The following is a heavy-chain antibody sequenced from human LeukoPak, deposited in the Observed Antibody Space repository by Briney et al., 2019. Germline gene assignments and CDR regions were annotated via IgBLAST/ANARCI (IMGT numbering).Heavy chain of an antibody. V-gene: IGHV1-46*01. CDR3: ASEYSSSSRWFDP. D-gene: IGHD6-6*01. Sequence: APVKVSCKASGYTFTGYYMHWVRQAPGQGLEWMGIINPSGGSTSYAQKFQGRVTMTRDTSTSTVYMELSSLRSEDTAVYYCASEYSSSSRWFDPWGQGTLVTVSS. J-gene: IGHJ5*02. CDR1: GYTFTGYY. CDR2: INPSGGST.